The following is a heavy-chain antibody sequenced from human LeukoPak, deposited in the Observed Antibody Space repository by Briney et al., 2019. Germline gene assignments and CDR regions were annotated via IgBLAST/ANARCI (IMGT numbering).Heavy chain of an antibody. V-gene: IGHV4-38-2*01. Sequence: SETLSLTCAVSGYSISSGYYWGWIRQPPGKGLEWIGSIYHSGSTYYNPSLKSRVTISVDTSKDQFSLKLSSVTAADTAAYYCARLGLTIFGVVTIFDYWGQGTLVTVSS. J-gene: IGHJ4*02. CDR1: GYSISSGYY. CDR3: ARLGLTIFGVVTIFDY. CDR2: IYHSGST. D-gene: IGHD3-3*01.